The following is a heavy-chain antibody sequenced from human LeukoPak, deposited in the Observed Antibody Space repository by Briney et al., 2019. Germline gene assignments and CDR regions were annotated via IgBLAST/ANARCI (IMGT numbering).Heavy chain of an antibody. D-gene: IGHD3-10*01. V-gene: IGHV4-59*12. CDR1: RGSISGYS. Sequence: PSETLSLTCTVSRGSISGYSWSWIRQSPGGGLEWIGYIYYSGDTAYNPSLRSRVTISVDTSKNQFSLKLSSVTAADTAVYYCARRAVRGGDNWFDPWGQGTLVTVSS. J-gene: IGHJ5*02. CDR2: IYYSGDT. CDR3: ARRAVRGGDNWFDP.